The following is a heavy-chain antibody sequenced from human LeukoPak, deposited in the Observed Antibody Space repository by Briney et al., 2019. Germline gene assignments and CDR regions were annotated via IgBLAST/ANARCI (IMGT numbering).Heavy chain of an antibody. CDR1: GFTFSRYW. J-gene: IGHJ4*02. CDR3: ALSSGNYAIPFDY. CDR2: TKQDGSEK. V-gene: IGHV3-7*01. Sequence: GGSLRLSCAASGFTFSRYWMSWVRQAPGKWLEWVANTKQDGSEKYYLESVKGRFTISRDNAKNSLYLHMNSLRGEDTAVYYCALSSGNYAIPFDYWGQGTLVTVSS. D-gene: IGHD1-26*01.